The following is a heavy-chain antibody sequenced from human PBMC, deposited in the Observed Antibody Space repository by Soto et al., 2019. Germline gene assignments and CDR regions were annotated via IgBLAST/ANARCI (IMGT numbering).Heavy chain of an antibody. J-gene: IGHJ5*02. Sequence: GESLKISCAATGFTFSNYEMSWVRQAPGKGLEWVATVFYGGTRTFYADSVRGRFAVSRDDSQNTLYLQLTNMDPVDTATYYCARTVTSGSYYNNWFDPWGQGTLVTVSS. V-gene: IGHV3-23*01. CDR3: ARTVTSGSYYNNWFDP. CDR2: VFYGGTRT. D-gene: IGHD3-10*01. CDR1: GFTFSNYE.